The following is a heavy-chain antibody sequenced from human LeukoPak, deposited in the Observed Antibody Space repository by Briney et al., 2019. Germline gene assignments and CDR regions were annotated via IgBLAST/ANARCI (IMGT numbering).Heavy chain of an antibody. D-gene: IGHD3-10*01. CDR1: GFTFSNYG. Sequence: GGSLRLSCAGSGFTFSNYGMIWVRQAPGRGLEWVSGIRESGGGTYYTDSVKGRFTVSRDNSKNTVYLQMNSLRAEDTAVYYCARRGIVVRGFLIGLHKQAYYFDYWGQGALVTVSS. V-gene: IGHV3-23*01. J-gene: IGHJ4*02. CDR3: ARRGIVVRGFLIGLHKQAYYFDY. CDR2: IRESGGGT.